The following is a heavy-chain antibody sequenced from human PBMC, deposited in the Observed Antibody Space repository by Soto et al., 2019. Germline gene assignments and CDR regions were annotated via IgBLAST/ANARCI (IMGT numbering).Heavy chain of an antibody. V-gene: IGHV1-18*01. J-gene: IGHJ5*02. CDR2: ISAYNGNT. Sequence: QVQLVQSGAEVKEPGASVKVSCKASGYTFTSYGISWVRQAPGQGLEWMGWISAYNGNTNYAQKLQGRVTMTTDTSTSTAYMELRSLRSDDTAVYYCARDREWERRGGYNWFDPWGQGTLVTVSS. D-gene: IGHD1-26*01. CDR3: ARDREWERRGGYNWFDP. CDR1: GYTFTSYG.